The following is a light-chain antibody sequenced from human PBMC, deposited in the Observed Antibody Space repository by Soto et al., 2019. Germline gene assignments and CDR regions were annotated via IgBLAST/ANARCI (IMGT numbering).Light chain of an antibody. J-gene: IGKJ1*01. V-gene: IGKV1-5*01. Sequence: DIRMTQSPSTLSASVGDRLTITCRASQSISSWLAWYQQTPGKAPKLLIYDASSLESGVPSRFSGSGSGTEFTLTISSLQPDDFATYYCQQYNSYSGTFGQGTKVDIK. CDR2: DAS. CDR1: QSISSW. CDR3: QQYNSYSGT.